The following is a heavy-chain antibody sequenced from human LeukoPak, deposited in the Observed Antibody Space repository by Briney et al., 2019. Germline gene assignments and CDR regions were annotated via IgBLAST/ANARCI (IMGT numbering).Heavy chain of an antibody. CDR2: INPNSGGT. Sequence: ASVKVSCKASGYTFTGYYMHWVRQAPGQGLEWMGWINPNSGGTNYAQKFQGRVTMTRDTSISTAYMELSRLRSDDTAVYHCARVSNYYDSSGYYGYWGQGTLVTVSS. J-gene: IGHJ4*02. D-gene: IGHD3-22*01. CDR3: ARVSNYYDSSGYYGY. V-gene: IGHV1-2*02. CDR1: GYTFTGYY.